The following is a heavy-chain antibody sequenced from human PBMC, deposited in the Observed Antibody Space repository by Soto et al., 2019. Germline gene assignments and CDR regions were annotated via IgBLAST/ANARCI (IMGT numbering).Heavy chain of an antibody. CDR3: SRSGNYRLDC. V-gene: IGHV3-48*01. D-gene: IGHD1-26*01. Sequence: EVQLVESGGGLVQPGGSLRLSCAASGFSFSSHNMNWVRQAPGKGLEWISYISTGGSSIYYADSVKGRFTISRDNAKNSLYLKMNSLRAEDTALYYCSRSGNYRLDCWGQGTLVTVSS. CDR1: GFSFSSHN. J-gene: IGHJ4*02. CDR2: ISTGGSSI.